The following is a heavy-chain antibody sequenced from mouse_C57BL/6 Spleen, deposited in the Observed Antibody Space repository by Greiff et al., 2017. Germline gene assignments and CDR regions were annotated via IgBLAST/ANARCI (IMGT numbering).Heavy chain of an antibody. J-gene: IGHJ2*01. D-gene: IGHD2-3*01. CDR2: IDPSDSDT. Sequence: QVQLQQPGAELVRPGASVKLSCKASGYTFTSYWMHWVKQRPIQGLEWIGNIDPSDSDTHYNQKFKDKATLTVDKSSSTAYMQLSSLTSGDSAGYYCARGGRWLLFDYWGQGTTLTVSS. CDR3: ARGGRWLLFDY. CDR1: GYTFTSYW. V-gene: IGHV1-52*01.